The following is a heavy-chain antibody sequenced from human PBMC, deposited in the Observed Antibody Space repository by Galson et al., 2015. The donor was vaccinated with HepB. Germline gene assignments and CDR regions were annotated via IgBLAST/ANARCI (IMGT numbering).Heavy chain of an antibody. V-gene: IGHV4-59*08. CDR3: ARQKGLRMPFDY. CDR1: GDSNSSYY. J-gene: IGHJ4*02. D-gene: IGHD2-15*01. Sequence: LSLTCTVSGDSNSSYYWSWIRQPPGKGLEWIGYIYYSGSTNYNPSLKSRVTISVDTSKNQFSMNLSSVTAADTAVYDCARQKGLRMPFDYWGQGSLVTVSS. CDR2: IYYSGST.